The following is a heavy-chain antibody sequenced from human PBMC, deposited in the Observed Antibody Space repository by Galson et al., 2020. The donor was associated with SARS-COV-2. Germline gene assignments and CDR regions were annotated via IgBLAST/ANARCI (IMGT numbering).Heavy chain of an antibody. Sequence: ETSETLSLTCTVSGGSISSYYWSWIRQPPGKGLEWIGYIYYSGSTNYNPSLKSRVTISVDTSKKQFSLKLKSATAADTAVYYCAKLAEGRRTSEDYWGQGTLVTVSS. J-gene: IGHJ4*02. V-gene: IGHV4-59*08. CDR2: IYYSGST. CDR1: GGSISSYY. CDR3: AKLAEGRRTSEDY. D-gene: IGHD3-3*02.